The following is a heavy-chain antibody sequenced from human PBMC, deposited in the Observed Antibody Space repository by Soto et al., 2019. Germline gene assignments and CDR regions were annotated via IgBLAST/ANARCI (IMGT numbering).Heavy chain of an antibody. J-gene: IGHJ4*02. CDR1: GFSFSGYG. Sequence: QVQLVESGGGVVQPGRSLRLSCVASGFSFSGYGLHWVRQAPGKGLEWVAFISNDEKNDFYSDFVKGRFSVFRDNANHRLFLQMNSLRVEDTARYFCGRDTGTSTPVGIDYWGQGALVTVSS. D-gene: IGHD1-26*01. CDR2: ISNDEKND. CDR3: GRDTGTSTPVGIDY. V-gene: IGHV3-30*04.